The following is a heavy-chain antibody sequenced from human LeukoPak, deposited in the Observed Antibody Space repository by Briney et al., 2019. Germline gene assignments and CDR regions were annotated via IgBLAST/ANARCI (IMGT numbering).Heavy chain of an antibody. Sequence: GGSLRLSCAASGFTFSSYAMSWVRQAPGKGLEWVSAISGSGGSTYYADSVKGRFTISRDNSKNTLYLQMNSLRAEDTAVYYCAKEVRGSWYYYDSSGYPLDEYWGQGALVTVSS. J-gene: IGHJ4*02. V-gene: IGHV3-23*01. D-gene: IGHD3-22*01. CDR2: ISGSGGST. CDR1: GFTFSSYA. CDR3: AKEVRGSWYYYDSSGYPLDEY.